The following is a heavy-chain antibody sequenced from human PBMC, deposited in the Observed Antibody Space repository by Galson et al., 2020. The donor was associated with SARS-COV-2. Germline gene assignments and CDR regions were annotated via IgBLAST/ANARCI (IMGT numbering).Heavy chain of an antibody. D-gene: IGHD6-25*01. Sequence: GESLKICCTAYVFTFSTYGMCWVRPAQGKGLASVSTTGHTGNTYYPVSVKCRFTISRDYTKNTLYLQMNSLRAEDTAIYYCAKRDSSGRFYFDFCGEGTLVTVSS. CDR1: VFTFSTYG. CDR3: AKRDSSGRFYFDF. J-gene: IGHJ4*02. V-gene: IGHV3-23*01. CDR2: TGHTGNT.